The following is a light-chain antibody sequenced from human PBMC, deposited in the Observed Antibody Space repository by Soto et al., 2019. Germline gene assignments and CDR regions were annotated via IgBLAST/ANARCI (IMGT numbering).Light chain of an antibody. Sequence: QSVLTQPASVSGSPGQSITISCTGTSSDVGFSNYVFWYQQHPGKAPKLIISDVSNRPSGVSNRFSGSKSGNTASLTISGLRAEDEADYYCSSYTSSSTDVFGTGTKVTVL. CDR3: SSYTSSSTDV. CDR2: DVS. CDR1: SSDVGFSNY. J-gene: IGLJ1*01. V-gene: IGLV2-14*01.